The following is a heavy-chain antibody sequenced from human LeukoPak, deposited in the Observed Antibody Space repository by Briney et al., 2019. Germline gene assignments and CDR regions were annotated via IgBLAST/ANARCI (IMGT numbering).Heavy chain of an antibody. J-gene: IGHJ4*02. CDR2: IYPGDSDT. D-gene: IGHD3-22*01. Sequence: GESLKISCKGSGYSFTSYWIRWVRQMPGKDLEWMGIIYPGDSDTRYSPSFQDQVTISADKSISPAYLKWSSLKASDTAMYYCARSSDSFYYFDYWGQGTLVTVSS. CDR1: GYSFTSYW. V-gene: IGHV5-51*01. CDR3: ARSSDSFYYFDY.